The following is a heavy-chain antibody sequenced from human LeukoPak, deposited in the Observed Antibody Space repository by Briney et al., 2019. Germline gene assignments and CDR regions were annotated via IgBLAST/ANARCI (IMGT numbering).Heavy chain of an antibody. CDR3: AKPDMGYWAIKY. J-gene: IGHJ4*02. V-gene: IGHV3-23*01. D-gene: IGHD1-26*01. CDR2: ISGSGGST. Sequence: GGSLRLSCAASTFTFSSFTMSWVRQAPGKGLGWVSGISGSGGSTYYADSVRGRFTISRDNSKNTLFLRMNSLRAEDTAIYYCAKPDMGYWAIKYWGQGTLVTVSS. CDR1: TFTFSSFT.